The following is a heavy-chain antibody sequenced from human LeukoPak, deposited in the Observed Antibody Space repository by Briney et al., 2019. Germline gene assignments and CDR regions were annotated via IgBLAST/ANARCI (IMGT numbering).Heavy chain of an antibody. V-gene: IGHV1-46*01. CDR3: ARDGVPAAIHAAKYYYYYMDV. Sequence: GASVKVSCKASGYTFTSYYMHWVRQAPGQGLEWVGIINPSGDPTTYAQKLQGRVTMTTDTSTSTAYMELRGLRSDDTAVYYCARDGVPAAIHAAKYYYYYMDVWGKGTTVTVSS. CDR1: GYTFTSYY. D-gene: IGHD2-2*01. J-gene: IGHJ6*03. CDR2: INPSGDPT.